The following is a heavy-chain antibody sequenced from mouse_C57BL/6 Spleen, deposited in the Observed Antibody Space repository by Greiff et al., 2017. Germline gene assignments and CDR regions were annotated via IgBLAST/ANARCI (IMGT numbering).Heavy chain of an antibody. V-gene: IGHV5-9*01. CDR3: ARHAHYDYDVYFDC. CDR2: ISGGGGNT. Sequence: VQLKESGGGLVKPGGSLKLSCAASGFTFSSYTMSWVRQTPEKRLEWVATISGGGGNTYYPDSVKGRFTISRDNAKNTLYLQMSSLRSEDTALYYCARHAHYDYDVYFDCWGQGTTLTVSS. D-gene: IGHD2-4*01. J-gene: IGHJ2*01. CDR1: GFTFSSYT.